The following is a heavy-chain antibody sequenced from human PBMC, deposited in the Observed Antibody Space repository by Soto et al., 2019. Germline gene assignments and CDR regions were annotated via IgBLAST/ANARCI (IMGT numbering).Heavy chain of an antibody. CDR1: GYTFTSYD. CDR2: ISAYNGNT. Sequence: RASVKVSCKASGYTFTSYDINWVRQATGQGLEWMGWISAYNGNTNYAQKLQGRVTMTTDTSTSTAYMELRSLRSDDTAVYYCARSIAAADNWFDPWGQGTLVTVSS. V-gene: IGHV1-18*01. D-gene: IGHD6-13*01. J-gene: IGHJ5*02. CDR3: ARSIAAADNWFDP.